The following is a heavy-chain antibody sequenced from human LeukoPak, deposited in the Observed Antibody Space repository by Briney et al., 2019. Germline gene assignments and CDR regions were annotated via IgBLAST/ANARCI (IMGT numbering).Heavy chain of an antibody. CDR3: AKCGNSGCHLIDY. J-gene: IGHJ4*02. CDR2: ISGRTGST. V-gene: IGHV3-23*01. D-gene: IGHD5-12*01. Sequence: GGSLRLSCAASGFTFSTNAMSWVRQAPGXGLEWVSAISGRTGSTYYSDSVKGRFTISRDNSKSTLYLQMDSLRAEDTAVYYCAKCGNSGCHLIDYWGQGTLVTVSS. CDR1: GFTFSTNA.